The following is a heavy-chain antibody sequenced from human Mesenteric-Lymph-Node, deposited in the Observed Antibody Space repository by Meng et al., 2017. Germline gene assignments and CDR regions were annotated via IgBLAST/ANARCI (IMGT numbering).Heavy chain of an antibody. CDR3: ARGVGDIRVGFDH. V-gene: IGHV4-4*02. Sequence: QAHLQESGPGLVKPSGTLSLTCAVSGDSISSSNWWNWLRQPPGKGLEWIGEIFHSGRTNFSPSLKSRVTISVDKSKNQFSLTLSSVTAADTAVYYCARGVGDIRVGFDHWGQGILVTVSS. J-gene: IGHJ4*02. D-gene: IGHD3-3*01. CDR2: IFHSGRT. CDR1: GDSISSSNW.